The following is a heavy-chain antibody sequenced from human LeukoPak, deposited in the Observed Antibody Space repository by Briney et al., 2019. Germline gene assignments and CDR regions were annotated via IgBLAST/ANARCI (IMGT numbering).Heavy chain of an antibody. D-gene: IGHD6-13*01. CDR3: ARVKQQLGRRDFDY. CDR2: INPNSGGT. J-gene: IGHJ4*02. V-gene: IGHV1-2*02. Sequence: ASVKVSCKASGYTFTGYYMHWVRQAPGQGLEWMGWINPNSGGTNYAQKFQGRVTMSRDTSISTAYMELSRLRSDDTAVYYCARVKQQLGRRDFDYWGQGTLVTVSS. CDR1: GYTFTGYY.